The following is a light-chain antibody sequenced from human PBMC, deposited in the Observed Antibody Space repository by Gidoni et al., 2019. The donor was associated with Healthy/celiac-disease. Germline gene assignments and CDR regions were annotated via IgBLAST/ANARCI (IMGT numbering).Light chain of an antibody. CDR2: STS. J-gene: IGLJ2*01. Sequence: QTVVTQEPSLTVSPGGTVTLTCASSTVSVTSGYYPNWFQPKPGQPPRVLIYSTSNKHSWTPARFSGSLLGGKAALTLSGVQPEDEAEYYCLLYYGGAQLVVFGGGTKLTVL. CDR1: TVSVTSGYY. CDR3: LLYYGGAQLVV. V-gene: IGLV7-43*01.